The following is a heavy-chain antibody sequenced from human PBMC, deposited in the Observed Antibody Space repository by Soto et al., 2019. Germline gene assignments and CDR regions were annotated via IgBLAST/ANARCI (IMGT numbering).Heavy chain of an antibody. CDR2: ISYDGSNK. V-gene: IGHV3-30-3*01. CDR3: ARDRVHRPRLDY. CDR1: GFTFSSYA. J-gene: IGHJ4*02. Sequence: QVQLVESGGGVVQPGRSLRLSCAASGFTFSSYAMHWVRQAPGKGLECVAVISYDGSNKYYADSVKGRFTISRDNSKNTLYLQMNSLRAEDTAVYYCARDRVHRPRLDYWCQGTLVTVSA. D-gene: IGHD3-10*01.